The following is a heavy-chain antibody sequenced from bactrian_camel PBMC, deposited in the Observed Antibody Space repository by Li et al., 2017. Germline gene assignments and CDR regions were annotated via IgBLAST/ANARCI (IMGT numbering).Heavy chain of an antibody. J-gene: IGHJ4*01. Sequence: HVQLVESGGGSVQAGGSLRLSCEASGDTSNDKCLGWFRQAPGREREAVASIYFADGTADYADSVKGRFTISQDNAKNTVYLQINSLNPEDTAMYFCAAGALPYGHSGTCGRAPLYNIWGQGTQVTVS. V-gene: IGHV3S63*01. CDR3: AAGALPYGHSGTCGRAPLYNI. CDR1: GDTSNDKC. D-gene: IGHD7*01. CDR2: IYFADGTA.